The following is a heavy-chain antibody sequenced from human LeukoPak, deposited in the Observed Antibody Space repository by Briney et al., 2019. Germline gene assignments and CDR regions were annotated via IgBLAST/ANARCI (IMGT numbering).Heavy chain of an antibody. J-gene: IGHJ4*02. CDR1: GGSISSYY. V-gene: IGHV4-59*01. Sequence: SETLSLTCTVSGGSISSYYWSWIRQPPGKGLEWIGYIYYSGSTNYNPSLKGRVTISVDTSKNQFSLKLSSVTAADTAVYYCARLAVAGLPYYFDYWGQGTLVTVSS. CDR3: ARLAVAGLPYYFDY. CDR2: IYYSGST. D-gene: IGHD6-19*01.